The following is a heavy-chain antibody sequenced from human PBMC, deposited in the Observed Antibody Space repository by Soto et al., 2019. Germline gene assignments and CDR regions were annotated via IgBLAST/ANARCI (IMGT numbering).Heavy chain of an antibody. CDR3: AKDQGLYSSDFYFDY. D-gene: IGHD6-19*01. J-gene: IGHJ4*02. V-gene: IGHV4-38-2*02. CDR1: SFSISSGYY. Sequence: PSETLSLTCAVSSFSISSGYYWGWVRQPPGKGLEWIGSIYHSGTTNYSPSLKSRVTISIDTSKNQFSLTLRSVTAADAAVYYCAKDQGLYSSDFYFDYWGQGTLVTVSS. CDR2: IYHSGTT.